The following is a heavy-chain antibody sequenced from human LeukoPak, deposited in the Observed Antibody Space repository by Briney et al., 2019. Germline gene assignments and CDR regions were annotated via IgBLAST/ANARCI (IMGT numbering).Heavy chain of an antibody. CDR3: ARAPTLWFGESPFYYDAFDI. CDR2: INAGNGNT. V-gene: IGHV1-3*01. CDR1: GYTFTSYA. Sequence: GASVKVSCKASGYTFTSYAMHWVRQAPGQRLEWMGWINAGNGNTKYSQKFQGRVTITRDTSASTAYMELSSLRSEDTAVYYCARAPTLWFGESPFYYDAFDIWGQGTMVTVSS. D-gene: IGHD3-10*01. J-gene: IGHJ3*02.